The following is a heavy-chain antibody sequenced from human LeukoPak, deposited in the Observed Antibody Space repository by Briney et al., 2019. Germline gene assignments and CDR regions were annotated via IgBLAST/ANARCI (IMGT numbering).Heavy chain of an antibody. CDR2: ISSSSSYI. Sequence: PGGSLRLSCAASGFTFSSYAMSWVRQAPGKGLEWVSSISSSSSYIYYADSVKGRFTISRDNAKNSLYLQMNSLRAEDTAVYYRARDYQSPSKGDFWSGYSAWGQGTLVTVSS. V-gene: IGHV3-21*01. CDR1: GFTFSSYA. CDR3: ARDYQSPSKGDFWSGYSA. J-gene: IGHJ5*02. D-gene: IGHD3-3*01.